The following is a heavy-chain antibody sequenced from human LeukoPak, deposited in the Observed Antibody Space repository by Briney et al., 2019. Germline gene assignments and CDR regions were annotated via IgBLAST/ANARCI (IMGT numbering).Heavy chain of an antibody. CDR3: ARPQYGAADY. CDR2: IYPGDSET. V-gene: IGHV5-51*01. J-gene: IGHJ4*02. D-gene: IGHD1-26*01. Sequence: GESLKISCKASGYTFTNYWIGWVRQLPGKGLEWMGIIYPGDSETKYSPSFQGQVTISADNSISTAYLQWSSLKASDTAMYYCARPQYGAADYWGQGTLVTVSS. CDR1: GYTFTNYW.